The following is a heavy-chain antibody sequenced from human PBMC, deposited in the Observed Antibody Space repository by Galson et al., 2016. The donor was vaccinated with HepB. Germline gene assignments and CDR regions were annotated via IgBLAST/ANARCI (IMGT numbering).Heavy chain of an antibody. D-gene: IGHD1-26*01. CDR2: INAGNGNT. CDR1: GYSFSYYA. CDR3: ASDWGRSGSYYRN. Sequence: SVKVSCKASGYSFSYYAMHWVRQAPGQRLEWMGWINAGNGNTNYSQTFQGRVTITRDTSASTAYMELSSLRFEDTAVYYCASDWGRSGSYYRNGGQGTLATASS. V-gene: IGHV1-3*01. J-gene: IGHJ4*02.